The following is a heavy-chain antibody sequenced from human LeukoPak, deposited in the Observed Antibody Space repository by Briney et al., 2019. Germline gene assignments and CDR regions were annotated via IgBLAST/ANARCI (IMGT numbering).Heavy chain of an antibody. V-gene: IGHV1-69*13. CDR2: VTPIFGTA. Sequence: SVKVSCKASGGTFSRFTISWVRQAPGQGFEWMGGVTPIFGTANFAQRFQGRVSITADESTSTAFMELSSLRFEDTAVYYCARGWGFEGSVFYYAYWGRGTLVTVSS. CDR1: GGTFSRFT. D-gene: IGHD2-15*01. CDR3: ARGWGFEGSVFYYAY. J-gene: IGHJ4*02.